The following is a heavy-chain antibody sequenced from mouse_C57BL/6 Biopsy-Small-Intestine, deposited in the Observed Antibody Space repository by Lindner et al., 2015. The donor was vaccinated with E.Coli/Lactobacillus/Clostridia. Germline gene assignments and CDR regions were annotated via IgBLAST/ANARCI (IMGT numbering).Heavy chain of an antibody. Sequence: VQLQESGGGLVKPGGSLKLSCAASGFTFSDYGMHWVRQAPEKGLEWVAYISSGSSTIYYADTVKGRLTISRDNAKNTLFLQMTSLRSEDTAMYYCARGQLRLKTWFAYWGQGTLVTVSA. J-gene: IGHJ3*01. CDR2: ISSGSSTI. CDR1: GFTFSDYG. V-gene: IGHV5-17*01. D-gene: IGHD3-2*02. CDR3: ARGQLRLKTWFAY.